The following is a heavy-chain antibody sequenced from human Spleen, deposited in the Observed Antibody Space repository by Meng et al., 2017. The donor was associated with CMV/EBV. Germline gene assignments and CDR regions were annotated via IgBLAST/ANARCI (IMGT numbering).Heavy chain of an antibody. CDR2: INPNSGGT. CDR3: ARGRQWLADHYLDY. D-gene: IGHD6-19*01. V-gene: IGHV1-2*02. CDR1: GYTFTGYY. Sequence: ASVKVSCKASGYTFTGYYMHWVRQAPGQGLEWMGWINPNSGGTNYAQKFQGRVTMTRDTSISTVDMELTRLRSDDRAVYYCARGRQWLADHYLDYWGQGTLVTVSS. J-gene: IGHJ4*02.